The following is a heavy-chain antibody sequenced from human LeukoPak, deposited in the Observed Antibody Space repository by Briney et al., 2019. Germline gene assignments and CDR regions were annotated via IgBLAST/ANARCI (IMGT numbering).Heavy chain of an antibody. J-gene: IGHJ3*02. CDR1: GFTVSSKY. Sequence: PGGSLRLSCAASGFTVSSKYMSWVRQAPGKGLEWVSAISDSGGATYYADSVKGRFTISRDNSRSALYLQMNSLRAEDTAVYYCAKDRIFTAGAGAFDIWGQGTMVTLSS. CDR2: ISDSGGAT. CDR3: AKDRIFTAGAGAFDI. D-gene: IGHD6-13*01. V-gene: IGHV3-23*01.